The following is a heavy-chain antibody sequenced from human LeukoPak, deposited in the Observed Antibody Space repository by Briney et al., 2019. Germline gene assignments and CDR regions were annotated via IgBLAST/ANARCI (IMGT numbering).Heavy chain of an antibody. D-gene: IGHD3-22*01. Sequence: GGSLRLSCAASGFTFSSYAMNWVRQAPGKGLEWVSGISGSGGRTYYADSVKGRFTISRDNSKNTLYLQMNSLRAEDTAVYYCAKVSGDSSGYYYRIDFYFDYWGQGTLVTVSS. CDR1: GFTFSSYA. CDR3: AKVSGDSSGYYYRIDFYFDY. V-gene: IGHV3-23*01. CDR2: ISGSGGRT. J-gene: IGHJ4*02.